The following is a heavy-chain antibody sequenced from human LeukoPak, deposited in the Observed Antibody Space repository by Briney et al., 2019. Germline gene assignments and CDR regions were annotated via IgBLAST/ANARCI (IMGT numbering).Heavy chain of an antibody. D-gene: IGHD2-15*01. CDR3: ARDQGYCSGGSCYSGWFDP. J-gene: IGHJ5*02. V-gene: IGHV4-38-2*02. CDR1: GYSISSGYY. Sequence: SETLSLTCAVSGYSISSGYYWGWIRQPQGKGLEWMGSIHYGGNTYYNPSLKSRVTISVDTSKNQFPPKLSSVSAADTAVYYCARDQGYCSGGSCYSGWFDPWGQGTLVTVSS. CDR2: IHYGGNT.